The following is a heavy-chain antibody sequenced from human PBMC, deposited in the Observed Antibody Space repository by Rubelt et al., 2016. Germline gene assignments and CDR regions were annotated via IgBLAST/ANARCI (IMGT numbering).Heavy chain of an antibody. CDR2: ISPNNGGT. D-gene: IGHD4-11*01. CDR3: AGVTYRDYNDFDY. V-gene: IGHV1-2*02. J-gene: IGHJ4*02. Sequence: QVQLVQSGAEVKEPGASVKVSCKASGYTFTGYYMHWVRQAPGQGLEWMGWISPNNGGTNYAQRFQGRVTMTRDTSISTAYLELSRLTSDETAGDYCAGVTYRDYNDFDYWGQGTPVTVYS. CDR1: GYTFTGYY.